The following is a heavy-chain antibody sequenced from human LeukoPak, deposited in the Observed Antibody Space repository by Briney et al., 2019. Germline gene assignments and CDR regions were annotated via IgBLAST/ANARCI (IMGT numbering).Heavy chain of an antibody. CDR2: MNPNSGNT. D-gene: IGHD3-10*01. Sequence: ASVKVSCKASGYTFTSYGISWVRQAPGQGPGQGLEWMGWMNPNSGNTGYAQKFQGRVTMTRNTSISTAYMELSSLRSEDTAVYYCARDKRYYYGSGTGYGMDVWGQGTTVTVSS. CDR3: ARDKRYYYGSGTGYGMDV. J-gene: IGHJ6*02. V-gene: IGHV1-8*02. CDR1: GYTFTSYG.